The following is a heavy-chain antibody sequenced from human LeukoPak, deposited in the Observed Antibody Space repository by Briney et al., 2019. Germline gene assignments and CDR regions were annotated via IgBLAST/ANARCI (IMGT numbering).Heavy chain of an antibody. J-gene: IGHJ5*02. Sequence: GGSLRLSCAASGFTFSSYAMSWVRQAPGKGLEWVSAISGSGGSTYYADSVKGRFTISRDNAKNSLNLQMNSLRAEDTAVYYCATSSNAPGNHWGQGTLVTVSP. V-gene: IGHV3-23*01. D-gene: IGHD2-2*01. CDR1: GFTFSSYA. CDR3: ATSSNAPGNH. CDR2: ISGSGGST.